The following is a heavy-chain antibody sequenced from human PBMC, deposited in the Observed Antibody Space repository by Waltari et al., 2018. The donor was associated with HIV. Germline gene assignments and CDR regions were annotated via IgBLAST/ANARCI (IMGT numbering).Heavy chain of an antibody. V-gene: IGHV1-69*06. CDR1: GGRYPPST. Sequence: QVQLVQSGAEVKKPGSSVKVSCRASGGRYPPSTIGWVRQAPGQGLDFVGGIIPIVGTANYAQKFQGRATITADKSTRTAYLERSSLTFEDTAVYYCARVRCLTTTCRNHFDSWGQGTLVTVSP. CDR2: IIPIVGTA. CDR3: ARVRCLTTTCRNHFDS. J-gene: IGHJ4*02. D-gene: IGHD2-2*01.